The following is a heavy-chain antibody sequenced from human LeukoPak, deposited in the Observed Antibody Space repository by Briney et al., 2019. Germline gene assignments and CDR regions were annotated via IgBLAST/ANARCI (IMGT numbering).Heavy chain of an antibody. V-gene: IGHV3-23*01. D-gene: IGHD6-6*01. Sequence: GGSLRLSCAASGFTFSSYAMSWVRQAPGKGLEWVSAISGSGGSTYYADSVKGRFTISRDNSKNTLYLQMNSLRAEDTAVYYCAKGGAGSSSRNWFDPWGQGTLVTVSS. CDR2: ISGSGGST. CDR3: AKGGAGSSSRNWFDP. CDR1: GFTFSSYA. J-gene: IGHJ5*02.